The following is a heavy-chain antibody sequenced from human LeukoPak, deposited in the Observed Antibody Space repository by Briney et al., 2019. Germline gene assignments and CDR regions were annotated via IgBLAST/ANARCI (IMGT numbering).Heavy chain of an antibody. CDR1: GGSFSGYY. V-gene: IGHV4-34*01. CDR3: ARERGYFDTRDY. J-gene: IGHJ4*02. D-gene: IGHD3-9*01. CDR2: INHSGST. Sequence: SETLSLTCAVYGGSFSGYYWSWIRQPPGKGLEWIGEINHSGSTNYNPSLKSRVTISVDTSKNQFSLKLSSVTAADTAVYYCARERGYFDTRDYWGQGTLVTVSS.